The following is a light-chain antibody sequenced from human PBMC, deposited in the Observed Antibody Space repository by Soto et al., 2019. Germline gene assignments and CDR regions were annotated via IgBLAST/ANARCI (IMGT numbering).Light chain of an antibody. V-gene: IGKV3-20*01. CDR3: QQYGSSGT. CDR1: QSISET. Sequence: IVCTHSPGTLSFSPGQGSTLSFRASQSISETLAWYQQKPGQAPRLLIYGASNRATGIPDRFSGSGSGTDFTLTISRLEPEDFAVYYCQQYGSSGTFGQGTKV. CDR2: GAS. J-gene: IGKJ1*01.